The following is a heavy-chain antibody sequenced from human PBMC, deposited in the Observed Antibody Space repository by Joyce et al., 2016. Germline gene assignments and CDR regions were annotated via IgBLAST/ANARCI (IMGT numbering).Heavy chain of an antibody. V-gene: IGHV1-8*01. Sequence: QVQLVQSGAEVKKPGASVTVSCKASGYTFSSYDINWVRQATGQGLERMGWMNPNSGNTGYAQKFQGRVTMTRNTSMSTAYMELSSLRYEDTAVYYCARREESSDPNLTPYYYFGLDVWGRGTTVTVSS. CDR2: MNPNSGNT. CDR1: GYTFSSYD. CDR3: ARREESSDPNLTPYYYFGLDV. D-gene: IGHD6-19*01. J-gene: IGHJ6*02.